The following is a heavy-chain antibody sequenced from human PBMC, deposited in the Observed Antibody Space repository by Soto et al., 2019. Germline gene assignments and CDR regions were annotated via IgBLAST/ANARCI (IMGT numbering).Heavy chain of an antibody. J-gene: IGHJ4*02. V-gene: IGHV5-51*01. CDR2: IYPGDSDT. CDR3: ASAHSGYDLDY. CDR1: WYSFTSYW. D-gene: IGHD5-12*01. Sequence: GVSLKISCRGSWYSFTSYWIGWVRQMPGKGLEWMGIIYPGDSDTRYSPSFQGQVTISADKPISTAYLQWSSLKASDTAMYYCASAHSGYDLDYWGQGTLVTVSS.